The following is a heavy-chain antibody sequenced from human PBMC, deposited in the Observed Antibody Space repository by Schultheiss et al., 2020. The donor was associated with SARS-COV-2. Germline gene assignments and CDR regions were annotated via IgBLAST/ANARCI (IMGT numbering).Heavy chain of an antibody. Sequence: SVKVSCKASGGTFSSYTISWVRQAPGQGLEWMGIINPSGGSTSYAQKFQGRVTITADESTSTAYMELSSLRSEDTAVYYCARVGYYDSSGYTFDYWGQGTLVTVSS. CDR3: ARVGYYDSSGYTFDY. D-gene: IGHD3-22*01. CDR2: INPSGGST. V-gene: IGHV1-69*08. J-gene: IGHJ4*02. CDR1: GGTFSSYT.